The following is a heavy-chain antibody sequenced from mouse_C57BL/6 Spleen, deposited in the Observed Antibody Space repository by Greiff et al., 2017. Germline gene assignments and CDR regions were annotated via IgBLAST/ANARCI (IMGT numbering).Heavy chain of an antibody. Sequence: QVQLQQSGAELVKPGASVKISCKASGYAFSSYWMNWVKQRPGKGLEWIGQIYPGDGDTNYNGKFKGKATLTADKSSSTAYMQLSSLTSEDSAVYFCAREANWGYAMDYWGQGTSGTVAS. D-gene: IGHD4-1*01. J-gene: IGHJ4*01. CDR3: AREANWGYAMDY. V-gene: IGHV1-80*01. CDR2: IYPGDGDT. CDR1: GYAFSSYW.